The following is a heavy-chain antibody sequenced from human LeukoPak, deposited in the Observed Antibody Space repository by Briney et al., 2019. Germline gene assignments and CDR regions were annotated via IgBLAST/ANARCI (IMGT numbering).Heavy chain of an antibody. J-gene: IGHJ4*02. V-gene: IGHV3-7*05. CDR1: GGSISSFY. D-gene: IGHD4/OR15-4a*01. Sequence: PSETLSLTCTVSGGSISSFYWSWVRQGPGKGLEWVANINRDGSEKYYVDSVKGRFTISRDNAKNTLYLQMNSVRAEDTAVYYCTRDEYGAHDYWGQGTLVTVSS. CDR3: TRDEYGAHDY. CDR2: INRDGSEK.